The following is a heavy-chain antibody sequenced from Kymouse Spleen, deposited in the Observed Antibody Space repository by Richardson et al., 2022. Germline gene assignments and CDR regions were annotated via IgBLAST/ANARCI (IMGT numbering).Heavy chain of an antibody. D-gene: IGHD6-19*01. J-gene: IGHJ4*02. V-gene: IGHV3-15*01. CDR1: GFTFSNAW. Sequence: EVQLVESGGGLVKPGGSLRLSCAASGFTFSNAWMSWVRQAPGKGLEWVGRIKSKTDGGTTDYAAPVKGRFTISRDDSKNTLYLQMNSLKTEDTAVYYCTSGYSSGPYYFDYWGQGTLVTVSS. CDR2: IKSKTDGGTT. CDR3: TSGYSSGPYYFDY.